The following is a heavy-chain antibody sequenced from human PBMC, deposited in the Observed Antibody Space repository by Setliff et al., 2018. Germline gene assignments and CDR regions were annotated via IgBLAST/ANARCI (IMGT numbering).Heavy chain of an antibody. CDR2: IKPDGSEK. CDR1: GFTFSSYE. V-gene: IGHV3-7*01. D-gene: IGHD3-3*01. CDR3: TRDVYDFRTGEAGP. Sequence: PGGSLRLSCAASGFTFSSYEMSWVRQAPGKGLEWVASIKPDGSEKYYVDSVKGRFTISRDNAKNSVYLQMNSLRAEDTAVYYCTRDVYDFRTGEAGPWGQGARVTVSS. J-gene: IGHJ5*02.